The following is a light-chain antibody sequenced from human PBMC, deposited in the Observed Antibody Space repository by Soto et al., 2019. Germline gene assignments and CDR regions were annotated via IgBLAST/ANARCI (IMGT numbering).Light chain of an antibody. V-gene: IGKV3-15*01. CDR3: QQYNNWPST. J-gene: IGKJ2*01. CDR1: QSVSSN. Sequence: EIVMTQSPATLSVSPGERATLSCRASQSVSSNLAWYQQKPGQAPRLLIYGASTRATGIPARFSGSGSGTEFPLTISSLQSEGFAVYYCQQYNNWPSTFGQGTKLEIK. CDR2: GAS.